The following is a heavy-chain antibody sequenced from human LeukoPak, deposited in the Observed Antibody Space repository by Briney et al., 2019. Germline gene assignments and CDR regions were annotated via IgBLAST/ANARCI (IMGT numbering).Heavy chain of an antibody. CDR3: ARSSLRYSYYYGSGKVWFDP. Sequence: PSETLSLTCTVSGGSISSSSYYWGWIRQPPGKGLEWIGSIYYSGSTYYNPSLKSRVTISVDTSKNQFSLKLSSVTAADTAVYYCARSSLRYSYYYGSGKVWFDPWGQGTLVTVSS. CDR2: IYYSGST. V-gene: IGHV4-39*07. J-gene: IGHJ5*02. D-gene: IGHD3-10*01. CDR1: GGSISSSSYY.